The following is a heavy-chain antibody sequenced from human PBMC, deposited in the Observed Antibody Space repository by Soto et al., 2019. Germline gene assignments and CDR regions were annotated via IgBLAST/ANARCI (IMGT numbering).Heavy chain of an antibody. V-gene: IGHV4-4*02. CDR2: IYHSGST. D-gene: IGHD6-13*01. CDR3: ARVSIAAAARR. J-gene: IGHJ4*02. Sequence: QVQLQESGPGLVKPSGTLSLTCAVSSGSISSSNWWSWVRQPPGKGLEWIGEIYHSGSTNYNPSLKRRVPISVDKAKNQVSLKLSSVTAGDTAVYYCARVSIAAAARRWGQGTLVTVSS. CDR1: SGSISSSNW.